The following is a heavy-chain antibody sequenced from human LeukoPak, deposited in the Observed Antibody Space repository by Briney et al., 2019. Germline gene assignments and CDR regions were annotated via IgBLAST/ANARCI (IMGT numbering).Heavy chain of an antibody. CDR3: AREHFSSAFDP. D-gene: IGHD6-19*01. J-gene: IGHJ5*02. CDR1: GGSISSDY. Sequence: SETLSLTCTVSGGSISSDYWGWIRQPPGKGLEWIGSIYYSGSTYYNPSLKSRVTISVDTSKNQFSLKVSSVTAADTAVYYCAREHFSSAFDPWGQGTLVTVSS. V-gene: IGHV4-39*01. CDR2: IYYSGST.